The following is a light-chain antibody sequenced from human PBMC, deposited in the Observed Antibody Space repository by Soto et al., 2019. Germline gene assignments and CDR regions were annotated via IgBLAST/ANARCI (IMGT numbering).Light chain of an antibody. V-gene: IGKV1-5*01. CDR2: DAS. CDR3: QKYNSYAWT. Sequence: DIQKTQSPSTLSGSVVYRFTITCRASQTISSWLAWYQQKPGKAPKLLIYDASSLESGVPSRFSGSGSGTEFTLTISSLQPDDFATYYCQKYNSYAWTFGQGNTGGIK. CDR1: QTISSW. J-gene: IGKJ1*01.